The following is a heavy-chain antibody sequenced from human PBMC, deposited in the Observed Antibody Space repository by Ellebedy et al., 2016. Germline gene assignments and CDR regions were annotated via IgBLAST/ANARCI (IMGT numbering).Heavy chain of an antibody. Sequence: SETLSLTCTVSGGSISSSTDYWGWIRQPPGTGLEWIASIYNSGSTYYNPSLQSRVTISVDTSSNQFSLKLSSVTATDTAVYYCARHIPAIRTRVGYYFDYWGQGTLVTVSS. CDR1: GGSISSSTDY. V-gene: IGHV4-39*01. J-gene: IGHJ4*02. CDR3: ARHIPAIRTRVGYYFDY. CDR2: IYNSGST. D-gene: IGHD2-8*02.